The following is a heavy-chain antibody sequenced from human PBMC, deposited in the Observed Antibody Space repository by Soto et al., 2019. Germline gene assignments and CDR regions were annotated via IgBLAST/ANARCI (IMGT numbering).Heavy chain of an antibody. CDR3: VRTSLVVAAATREDY. CDR1: GFTFSSYW. Sequence: EVQLVESGGGLVQPGGSLRLSCAASGFTFSSYWMHWVRQALGKGLVWVSRINSDGSSTSYADSVKGRFTISRDNAKNTLYLQMNSLRAEATAVYYCVRTSLVVAAATREDYWGQGTLVTVSS. D-gene: IGHD2-15*01. CDR2: INSDGSST. V-gene: IGHV3-74*01. J-gene: IGHJ4*02.